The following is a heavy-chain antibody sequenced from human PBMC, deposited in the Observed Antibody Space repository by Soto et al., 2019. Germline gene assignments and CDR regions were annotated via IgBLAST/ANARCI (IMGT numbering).Heavy chain of an antibody. J-gene: IGHJ4*02. CDR2: IFYSGST. CDR3: DAHYDDSSGKFDY. CDR1: GGSISSGDYY. V-gene: IGHV4-30-4*01. D-gene: IGHD3-22*01. Sequence: QVQLQESGPGLVKPSQTLSLTCAVSGGSISSGDYYWSWIRQSPGKALEWIGNIFYSGSTSYNPTLMGRVTISVDTSETQCSLNLSPVTAADTAVYYCDAHYDDSSGKFDYWGQGTLVTVSS.